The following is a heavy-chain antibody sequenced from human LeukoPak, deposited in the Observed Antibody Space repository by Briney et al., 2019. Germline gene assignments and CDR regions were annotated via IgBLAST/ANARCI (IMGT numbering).Heavy chain of an antibody. D-gene: IGHD2-2*01. CDR2: INPSGGST. V-gene: IGHV1-46*01. CDR3: ARSPPIGIVVVPAAIFLDY. CDR1: GYTFTSYY. Sequence: ASVKVSCKASGYTFTSYYMHWVRQAPGQGLEWMGIINPSGGSTSYAQKFQGRVTMTRDMSTSTVYMELGSLRSEDTAVYYCARSPPIGIVVVPAAIFLDYWGQGTLVTVSS. J-gene: IGHJ4*02.